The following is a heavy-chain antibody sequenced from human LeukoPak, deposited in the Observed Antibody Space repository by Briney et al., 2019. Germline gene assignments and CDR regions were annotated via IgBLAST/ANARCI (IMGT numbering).Heavy chain of an antibody. CDR3: ARDATGYSSGRVPWFDP. V-gene: IGHV1-2*02. Sequence: ASVKVSCKASGYTFTGYYMHWVRQAPGQGLEWMGWINPNSGGTNYAQKFQGKVTMTRDTSISTAYMGLSRLRSDDTAVYYCARDATGYSSGRVPWFDPWGQGTLVTVSS. CDR1: GYTFTGYY. D-gene: IGHD6-19*01. CDR2: INPNSGGT. J-gene: IGHJ5*02.